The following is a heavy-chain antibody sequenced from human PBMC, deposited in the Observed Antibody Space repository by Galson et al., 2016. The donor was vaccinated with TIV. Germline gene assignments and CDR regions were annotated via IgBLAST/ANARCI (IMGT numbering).Heavy chain of an antibody. V-gene: IGHV3-30*03. Sequence: SLRLSCAASGFTFSSHFMHWVRQAPGKGPEWVAFISNDGNFKGYPDSVKVRFTISRDNSMDTIYLQMNNLRPEDTAMYYCVAEIGPRAFNTWGQGTMVSVSS. CDR1: GFTFSSHF. J-gene: IGHJ3*02. D-gene: IGHD6-19*01. CDR2: ISNDGNFK. CDR3: VAEIGPRAFNT.